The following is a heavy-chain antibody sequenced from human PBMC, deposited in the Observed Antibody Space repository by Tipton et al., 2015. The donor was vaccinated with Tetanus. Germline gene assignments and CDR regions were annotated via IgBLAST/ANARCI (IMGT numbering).Heavy chain of an antibody. CDR1: GYTFTSYG. J-gene: IGHJ6*02. CDR2: ISAYNGNT. CDR3: ARDLYVAARPRLTHYYYGMDV. V-gene: IGHV1-18*04. Sequence: QMQLVQSGAEVKKPGASVKVSCKASGYTFTSYGISWVRQAPGQGLEWIGWISAYNGNTNYAQKLQGRVTMTTDTSTSTAYMERRSLRSDDTAVYYCARDLYVAARPRLTHYYYGMDVWGQGTTVTVSS. D-gene: IGHD6-6*01.